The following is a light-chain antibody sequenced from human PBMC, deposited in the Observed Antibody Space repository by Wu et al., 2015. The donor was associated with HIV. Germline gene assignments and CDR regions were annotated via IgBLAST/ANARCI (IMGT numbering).Light chain of an antibody. CDR1: QSVSSNY. Sequence: EIVLTQSPGTLSLSPGERATLSCRASQSVSSNYLAWYQQKPGQAPRLLIYGASRRATGIPDRFSGSGSATEFTLTISRLESEDFAVYYCQQYGDSLTWTFGQGTKVEV. CDR3: QQYGDSLTWT. CDR2: GAS. V-gene: IGKV3-20*01. J-gene: IGKJ1*01.